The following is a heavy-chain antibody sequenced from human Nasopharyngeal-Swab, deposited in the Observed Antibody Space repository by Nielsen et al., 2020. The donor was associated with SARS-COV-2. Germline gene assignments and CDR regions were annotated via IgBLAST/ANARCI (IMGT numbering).Heavy chain of an antibody. J-gene: IGHJ6*02. CDR1: GFTFSDYY. D-gene: IGHD3-9*01. V-gene: IGHV3-11*04. Sequence: GESLKISCAASGFTFSDYYMSWIRQAPGKGLEWVSYISSSGSTIYYADSVKGRFTISRDNAKNSLYLQMNSLRAEDTAVYYCARGCVLTGPTCNYYGMDVWGQGTPVTVAS. CDR2: ISSSGSTI. CDR3: ARGCVLTGPTCNYYGMDV.